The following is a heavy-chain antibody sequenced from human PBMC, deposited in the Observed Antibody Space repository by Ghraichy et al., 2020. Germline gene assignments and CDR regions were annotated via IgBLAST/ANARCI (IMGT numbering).Heavy chain of an antibody. V-gene: IGHV3-23*01. D-gene: IGHD3-3*01. CDR1: GFTFSSYA. CDR3: AKDGGYDFWSGYES. Sequence: GGSLRLSCAASGFTFSSYAMSWVRQAPGKGLEWVSAISGSGGSTYYADSVKGRFTISRDNSKNTLYLQMNSLRAEDTAVYYCAKDGGYDFWSGYESWGQGTLVTVSS. CDR2: ISGSGGST. J-gene: IGHJ5*02.